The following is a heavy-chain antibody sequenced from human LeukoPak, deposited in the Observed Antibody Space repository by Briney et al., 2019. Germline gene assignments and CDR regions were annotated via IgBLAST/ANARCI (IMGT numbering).Heavy chain of an antibody. Sequence: KTGGSLRLSCAASGFTFSSYSMNWVRQAPGKGLEWVSSISSSSSYIYYADSVKGRFTISRDNAKNSLYLQMNSLRAEDTAVYYCARDCSGGSCYDAFDIWGQGTMVTVSS. CDR3: ARDCSGGSCYDAFDI. CDR1: GFTFSSYS. V-gene: IGHV3-21*01. J-gene: IGHJ3*02. CDR2: ISSSSSYI. D-gene: IGHD2-15*01.